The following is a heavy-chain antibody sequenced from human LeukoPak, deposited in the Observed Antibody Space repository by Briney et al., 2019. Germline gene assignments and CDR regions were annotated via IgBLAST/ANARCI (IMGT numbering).Heavy chain of an antibody. Sequence: SETLSLTCAVSGYSISSNNWWGWIRQPPGKGLEWIGSIYHSGSTYYNPSLKSRVTISVDTSKNQFSLKLSSVTAADTAVYYCARLGIDSSGWPFDYWGQGTLVTVSS. J-gene: IGHJ4*02. CDR2: IYHSGST. D-gene: IGHD6-19*01. CDR3: ARLGIDSSGWPFDY. V-gene: IGHV4-38-2*01. CDR1: GYSISSNNW.